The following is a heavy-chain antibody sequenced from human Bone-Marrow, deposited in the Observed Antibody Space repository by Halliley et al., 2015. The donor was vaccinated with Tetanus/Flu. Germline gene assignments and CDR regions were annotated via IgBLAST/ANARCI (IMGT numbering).Heavy chain of an antibody. CDR3: AKDRAGSYYSWGF. CDR2: FYSGGST. V-gene: IGHV3-66*01. Sequence: WVSTFYSGGSTSYAPSVEGRFTISRDNSKNTPYLQMTSLRAEDTAVYYCAKDRAGSYYSWGFWGQGTLVTVSS. D-gene: IGHD3-10*01. J-gene: IGHJ4*02.